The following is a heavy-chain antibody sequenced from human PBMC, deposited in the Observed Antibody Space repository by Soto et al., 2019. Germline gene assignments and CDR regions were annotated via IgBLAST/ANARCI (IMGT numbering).Heavy chain of an antibody. CDR3: ARDPSADSSGWYYFDY. V-gene: IGHV3-48*02. Sequence: EVQLVESGGALVQPGGSLRLSCAASGFTFKTYNMNWVRQAPGKGLEWVSYIGTSGTPVYYADSVKGRFTISRDNAKNSLFLQMHCLRDEDTALYFCARDPSADSSGWYYFDYWGKGTLVTVSS. CDR2: IGTSGTPV. CDR1: GFTFKTYN. D-gene: IGHD6-19*01. J-gene: IGHJ4*02.